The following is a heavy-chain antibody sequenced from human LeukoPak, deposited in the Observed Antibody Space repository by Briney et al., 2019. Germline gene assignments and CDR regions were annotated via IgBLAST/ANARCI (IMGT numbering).Heavy chain of an antibody. CDR2: IYSGGST. J-gene: IGHJ6*03. CDR3: ARERDYGDFEGYYYMDV. V-gene: IGHV3-53*01. D-gene: IGHD4-17*01. Sequence: PGGSLRLSCAASGFTVSSNYMSWVRQAPGKGLEWVSVIYSGGSTYYADSVKGRFTISRDNAKNSLYLQMNSLRAEDTAVYYCARERDYGDFEGYYYMDVWGKGTTVTVSS. CDR1: GFTVSSNY.